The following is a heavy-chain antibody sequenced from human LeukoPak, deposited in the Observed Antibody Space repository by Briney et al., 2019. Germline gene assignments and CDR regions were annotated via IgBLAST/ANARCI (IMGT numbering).Heavy chain of an antibody. J-gene: IGHJ6*03. Sequence: GGSLRLSCAASGFTFSSYGMHWVRQAPGKGLEWVAVISYDGSNKYYADSVKGQFTISRDNSKNTLYLQMNSLRAEDTAVYYCAKDPKYSSSYYYYYYMDVWGKGTTVTVSS. CDR1: GFTFSSYG. CDR3: AKDPKYSSSYYYYYYMDV. V-gene: IGHV3-30*18. CDR2: ISYDGSNK. D-gene: IGHD6-6*01.